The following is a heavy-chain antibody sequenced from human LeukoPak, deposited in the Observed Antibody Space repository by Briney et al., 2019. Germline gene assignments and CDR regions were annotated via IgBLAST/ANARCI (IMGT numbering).Heavy chain of an antibody. D-gene: IGHD3-22*01. CDR1: GFTFSSYA. J-gene: IGHJ4*02. V-gene: IGHV3-23*01. CDR3: AKDLAYYYDSSGIGPFDY. CDR2: ISGSGGST. Sequence: GGSLRLSCAASGFTFSSYAMSWVRQAPGKGLEWVSAISGSGGSTYYADSVKGRFTISRDNSKNTPYLQMNSLRAEDTAVYYCAKDLAYYYDSSGIGPFDYWGQGTLVTVSS.